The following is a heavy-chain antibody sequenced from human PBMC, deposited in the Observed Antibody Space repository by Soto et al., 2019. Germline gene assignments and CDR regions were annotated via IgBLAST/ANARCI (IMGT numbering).Heavy chain of an antibody. CDR2: FDPEDGET. D-gene: IGHD3-10*01. V-gene: IGHV1-24*01. Sequence: QVQLVQSGAEVKKPGASVKVSCKVSGYTLTELSMHWVRQAPGKGLEWMGGFDPEDGETIYAQKFQGRVTMTEDTSTDTAYMELSSLRSEDTAVYYWATGEGAMVRGVISYFGMDVWGQGTTVTVSS. CDR1: GYTLTELS. J-gene: IGHJ6*02. CDR3: ATGEGAMVRGVISYFGMDV.